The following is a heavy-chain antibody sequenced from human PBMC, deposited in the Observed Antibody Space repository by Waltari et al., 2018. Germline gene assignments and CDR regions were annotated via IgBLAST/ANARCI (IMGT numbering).Heavy chain of an antibody. D-gene: IGHD6-19*01. Sequence: QVQLQESGPGLVKPSETLSLTCTVSGGSISSYYWSWIRQPAGKGLEWIGRIYTSGSTNYNPSLKSRVTMSVDTSKNQFSLKLNSVTPEDTAVYYCARVGVWYPGHAFDIWGQGTMVTVSS. CDR1: GGSISSYY. CDR2: IYTSGST. CDR3: ARVGVWYPGHAFDI. J-gene: IGHJ3*02. V-gene: IGHV4-4*07.